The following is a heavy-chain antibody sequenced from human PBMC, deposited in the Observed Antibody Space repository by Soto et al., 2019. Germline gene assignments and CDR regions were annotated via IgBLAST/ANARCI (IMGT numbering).Heavy chain of an antibody. V-gene: IGHV3-30-3*01. D-gene: IGHD3-22*01. CDR3: AREWFTNGMDV. Sequence: PGGSLRLSCAASGFTFSSYAMHWVRQAPGKGLEWVAVTSYDGSNKYYADSVKGRFTISRDNSKNTLYLLMNSLRADDTAVYYCAREWFTNGMDVWGQGTTATVSS. CDR1: GFTFSSYA. CDR2: TSYDGSNK. J-gene: IGHJ6*02.